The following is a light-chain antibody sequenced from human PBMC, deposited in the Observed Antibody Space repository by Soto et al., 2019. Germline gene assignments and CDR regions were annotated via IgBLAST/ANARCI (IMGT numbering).Light chain of an antibody. CDR1: QSIRNF. Sequence: EIVLTQSPATLSVSPGERATLSCRASQSIRNFLAWFQQKPGQAPRLLIYGASTRATGIPGRFSGSGSGTEFTLTISSLQSEDFTMYYCQQYDNWPPWTFGQGTRVEVK. V-gene: IGKV3-15*01. CDR2: GAS. CDR3: QQYDNWPPWT. J-gene: IGKJ1*01.